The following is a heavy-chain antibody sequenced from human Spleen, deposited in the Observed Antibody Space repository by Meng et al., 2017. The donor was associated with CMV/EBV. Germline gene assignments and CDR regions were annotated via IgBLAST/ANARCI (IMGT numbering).Heavy chain of an antibody. CDR3: AKDQIGIFGVVIIDNYYYGMDV. CDR1: GFTFSSYA. J-gene: IGHJ6*02. D-gene: IGHD3-3*01. CDR2: ISYDGSNK. Sequence: GESLKISCAASGFTFSSYAMHWVRQAPGKGLEWVAVISYDGSNKYYADSVKGRFTISRDNSKNTLYLQMNSLRAEDTAVYYCAKDQIGIFGVVIIDNYYYGMDVWGQGTTVTVSS. V-gene: IGHV3-30*04.